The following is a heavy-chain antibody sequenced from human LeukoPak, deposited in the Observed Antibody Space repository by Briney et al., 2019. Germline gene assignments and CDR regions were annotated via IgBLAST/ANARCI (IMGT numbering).Heavy chain of an antibody. CDR2: IYSSVT. V-gene: IGHV3-53*01. CDR1: GFTFSSYW. J-gene: IGHJ4*02. CDR3: ARRAGAYSHPYDY. Sequence: GGSLRLSCAASGFTFSSYWMSWVRQAPGKGLEWVSFIYSSVTHYSDSVKGRFTISRDNSKNTLFLQMNSLRAEDTAVYYCARRAGAYSHPYDYWGQGTLVTVSS. D-gene: IGHD4/OR15-4a*01.